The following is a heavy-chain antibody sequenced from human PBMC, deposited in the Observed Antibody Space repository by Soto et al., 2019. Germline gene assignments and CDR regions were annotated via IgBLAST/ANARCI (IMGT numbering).Heavy chain of an antibody. V-gene: IGHV3-33*01. CDR2: IWYDGSNK. CDR1: GFTFSSYG. J-gene: IGHJ6*02. D-gene: IGHD3-22*01. Sequence: QVQLVESGGGVVQPGRSLRLSCAASGFTFSSYGMHWVRQAPGKGLEWVAVIWYDGSNKYYADSVKGRFSISRDNSKKTLYLQMNSLRAEDTAVYYCARDETFYYYDSSGPTNYYYYGMDVWGQGTAVTVSS. CDR3: ARDETFYYYDSSGPTNYYYYGMDV.